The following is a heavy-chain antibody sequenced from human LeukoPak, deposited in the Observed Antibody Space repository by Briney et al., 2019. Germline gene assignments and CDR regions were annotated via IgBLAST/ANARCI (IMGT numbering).Heavy chain of an antibody. J-gene: IGHJ4*02. V-gene: IGHV5-51*01. CDR2: IYPGDSDT. D-gene: IGHD1-26*01. CDR3: ARGSIMRATQNYIDY. Sequence: HGESLKISCKGSGYNFNTYWIGWVRQMPGKGLEWMGIIYPGDSDTRYGPSFQGQVTISADKSISTAYLQWGSLKASDTAIYYCARGSIMRATQNYIDYWGQGTLVTVSS. CDR1: GYNFNTYW.